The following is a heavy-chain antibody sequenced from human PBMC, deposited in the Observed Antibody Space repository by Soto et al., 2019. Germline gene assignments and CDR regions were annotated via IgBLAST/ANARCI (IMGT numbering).Heavy chain of an antibody. D-gene: IGHD6-13*01. Sequence: QVQLVQSGAEVKKPGSSVKVSCKASGGTFSSYAISWVRQAPGQGLEWMGGIIPIFGTTNFARKFQGRVTITADKSTSTAYMELSSLRSEDTAVYYCARGTYRSSDYYYGMDVWGQGTTVTVSS. V-gene: IGHV1-69*06. CDR3: ARGTYRSSDYYYGMDV. CDR2: IIPIFGTT. CDR1: GGTFSSYA. J-gene: IGHJ6*02.